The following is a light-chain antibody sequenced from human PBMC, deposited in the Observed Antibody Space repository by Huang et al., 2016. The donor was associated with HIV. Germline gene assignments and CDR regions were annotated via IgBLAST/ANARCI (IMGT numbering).Light chain of an antibody. J-gene: IGKJ4*01. V-gene: IGKV3-20*01. Sequence: EIVLTQSPGTLSLSPGERAALSCRASQSIGSTYLAWYQQKPGQPPRPLIYGSAARATCIPDRFSGSGSGTDFTLTISRLGPEDFAVYFCQQYSGSPLTFGGGTKVEFK. CDR3: QQYSGSPLT. CDR2: GSA. CDR1: QSIGSTY.